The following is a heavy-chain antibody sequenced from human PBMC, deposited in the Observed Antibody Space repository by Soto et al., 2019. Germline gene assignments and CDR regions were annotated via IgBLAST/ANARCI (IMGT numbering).Heavy chain of an antibody. CDR1: GFTFSGSA. V-gene: IGHV3-73*02. CDR2: IRSKANSYTT. J-gene: IGHJ4*02. CDR3: ARWADRGGPFEY. D-gene: IGHD3-10*01. Sequence: EVQMVESGGGLVQPGGSLKLSCAASGFTFSGSAVHWVRQASGKGLEWVGGIRSKANSYTTAYAASVRGRFTISRDDSENTEYLQMNSLKTEDTAVYYCARWADRGGPFEYWGQETLVTVSS.